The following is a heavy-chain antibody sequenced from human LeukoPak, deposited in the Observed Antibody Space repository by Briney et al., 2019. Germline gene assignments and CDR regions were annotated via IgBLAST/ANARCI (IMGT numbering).Heavy chain of an antibody. J-gene: IGHJ6*03. D-gene: IGHD1-7*01. CDR3: ARDVHLYNWNYAVEWDYYYYMDV. CDR2: IYYSGST. CDR1: GGSISSYY. V-gene: IGHV4-59*01. Sequence: SETLSLTCTVSGGSISSYYWSWIRQPPGKGLEWIGYIYYSGSTNYNPSLKSRVTISVDTSKNQFSLKLSSVTAADTAVYYCARDVHLYNWNYAVEWDYYYYMDVWGKGTTVTVSS.